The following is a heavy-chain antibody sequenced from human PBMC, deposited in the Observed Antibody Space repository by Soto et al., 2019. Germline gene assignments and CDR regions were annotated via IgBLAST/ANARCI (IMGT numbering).Heavy chain of an antibody. V-gene: IGHV1-69*06. Sequence: QVQLVQSGAEGKRPGSSVKVSCTPSGGTFNTLSINWVRQAPGQGLEWMGAIIPFFDSTNYAQKFQDRVTITADKSLGTAYMERTSLRADDTAVYYCTTRDQGRFDHWGQGTPLTVSS. J-gene: IGHJ4*02. CDR3: TTRDQGRFDH. CDR1: GGTFNTLS. CDR2: IIPFFDST. D-gene: IGHD2-2*01.